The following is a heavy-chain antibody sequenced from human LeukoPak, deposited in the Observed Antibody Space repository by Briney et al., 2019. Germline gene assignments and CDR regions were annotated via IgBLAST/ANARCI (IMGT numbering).Heavy chain of an antibody. CDR1: GGSISSSSYY. J-gene: IGHJ6*03. CDR2: IYYSGST. Sequence: PSETLSLTCTVSGGSISSSSYYWGWIRQPPGKGLEWIGSIYYSGSTYYNPSLKSRVTISVDTSMNQFSLKLSSVTAADTAVYYCARVRPGYYYYMDVWGKGTTVTISS. D-gene: IGHD3-10*01. CDR3: ARVRPGYYYYMDV. V-gene: IGHV4-39*07.